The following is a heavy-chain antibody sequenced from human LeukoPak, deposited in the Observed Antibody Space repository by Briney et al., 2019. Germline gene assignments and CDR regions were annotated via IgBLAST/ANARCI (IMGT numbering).Heavy chain of an antibody. CDR3: ASYGHYDSSGYQSY. CDR1: GYTFTSYD. Sequence: LGASVNVSCKASGYTFTSYDINWVRQATGQGLEWMGWMNPNSGNTGYAQKFQGRVTMTRNTSISTAYMELSSLRSEDTAVYYCASYGHYDSSGYQSYWGQGTLVTVSS. V-gene: IGHV1-8*01. J-gene: IGHJ4*02. CDR2: MNPNSGNT. D-gene: IGHD3-22*01.